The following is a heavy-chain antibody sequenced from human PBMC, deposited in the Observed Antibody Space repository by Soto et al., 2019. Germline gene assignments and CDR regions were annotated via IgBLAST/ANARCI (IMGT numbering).Heavy chain of an antibody. CDR1: GGTFSSYA. CDR2: IIPIFGTA. J-gene: IGHJ5*02. Sequence: QVQLVQSGAEVKKPGSSVKVSCKASGGTFSSYAISWVRQAPGQGLEWMGGIIPIFGTANYAQKLQGRVTITAEESTSPSYMELSSLRAEDTAVYYGASVGNGNWFGPWGQGTLGTVSA. CDR3: ASVGNGNWFGP. D-gene: IGHD4-17*01. V-gene: IGHV1-69*01.